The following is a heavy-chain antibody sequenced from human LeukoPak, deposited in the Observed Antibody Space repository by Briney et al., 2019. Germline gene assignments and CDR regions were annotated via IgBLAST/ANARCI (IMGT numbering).Heavy chain of an antibody. CDR1: GFTFSSYA. CDR3: AKDMDVSIYGYNFDY. CDR2: IRGSGGST. V-gene: IGHV3-23*01. Sequence: HAGGSLRLSCAASGFTFSSYAMSWVRQAPGTGLEGVSVIRGSGGSTVHADSVKGRFTISRDNSKNTLYLQMNSLRAEDTAVYYCAKDMDVSIYGYNFDYWGQGTLVTVSS. J-gene: IGHJ4*02. D-gene: IGHD5-24*01.